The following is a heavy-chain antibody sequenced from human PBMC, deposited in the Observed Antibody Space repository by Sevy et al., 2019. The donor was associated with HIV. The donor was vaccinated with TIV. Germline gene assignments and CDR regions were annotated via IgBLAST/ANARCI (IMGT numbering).Heavy chain of an antibody. Sequence: ASVKVSCKASGYTFTSYGISWVRQAPGQGLEWMGWISAYNGNTNYAQKLQGRVTMTTDTSTSTAYMELRSRGSDDTAVYYCASDSPPACSGGSCYSGRPRYNWFDPWGQGTLVTVSS. D-gene: IGHD2-15*01. V-gene: IGHV1-18*04. CDR2: ISAYNGNT. CDR3: ASDSPPACSGGSCYSGRPRYNWFDP. J-gene: IGHJ5*02. CDR1: GYTFTSYG.